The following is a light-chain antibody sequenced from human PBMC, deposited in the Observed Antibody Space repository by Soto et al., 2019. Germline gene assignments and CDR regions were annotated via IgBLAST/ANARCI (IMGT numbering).Light chain of an antibody. Sequence: EIGVTQSPGTLSLSPGERATLSGRASQSVSNNYLAWHQQKPGQAPSLLISGASNRATGIPDRFSGSGSGTDFTLTISRLEPEDFAVYYCQQYGSSGTFGQGTKVDIK. J-gene: IGKJ1*01. CDR1: QSVSNNY. CDR2: GAS. V-gene: IGKV3-20*01. CDR3: QQYGSSGT.